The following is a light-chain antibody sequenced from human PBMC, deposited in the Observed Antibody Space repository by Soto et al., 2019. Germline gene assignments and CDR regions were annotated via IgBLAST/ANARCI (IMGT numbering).Light chain of an antibody. Sequence: EIVLTQSPGTLSLSPGERATLSCRASQSVSSSYLAWCQQKPGQAPRLLIYGASSRATGIPDRFSGSGSGTDFTLTISRLEPEDFAVYYCQQYGSSPLLTFGGGTKVDIK. J-gene: IGKJ4*01. CDR2: GAS. CDR3: QQYGSSPLLT. V-gene: IGKV3-20*01. CDR1: QSVSSSY.